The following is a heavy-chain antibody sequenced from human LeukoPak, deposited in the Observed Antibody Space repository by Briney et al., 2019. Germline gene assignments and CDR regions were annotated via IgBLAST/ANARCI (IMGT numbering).Heavy chain of an antibody. D-gene: IGHD3-22*01. CDR3: AKDTRPRYSSGYYSYAFDI. J-gene: IGHJ3*02. V-gene: IGHV3-23*01. CDR2: ISGSGAST. CDR1: GFSFNTYA. Sequence: GGSLRLSCAASGFSFNTYAMSWVRQAPGKGLEWVSAISGSGASTYYADSVKGRFTISRDNSKNTLYLQMNSLRAEDTAVYYCAKDTRPRYSSGYYSYAFDIWGQGTMVTVPS.